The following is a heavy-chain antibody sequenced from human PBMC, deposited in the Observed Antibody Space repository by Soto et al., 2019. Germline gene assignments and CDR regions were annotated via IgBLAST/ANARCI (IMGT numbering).Heavy chain of an antibody. CDR3: AKSATVPAAIAY. D-gene: IGHD2-2*02. CDR1: GYTFTSYA. V-gene: IGHV1-3*01. Sequence: QVQLVQSGAEVKKPGASVKVSCKASGYTFTSYAMHWVRQAPGQRLEWMGWINAGNGNTKYSQKFQGRVTITRDTYASTDYMELSSLRSEDTAVYYCAKSATVPAAIAYWGQGTLVTVSS. CDR2: INAGNGNT. J-gene: IGHJ4*02.